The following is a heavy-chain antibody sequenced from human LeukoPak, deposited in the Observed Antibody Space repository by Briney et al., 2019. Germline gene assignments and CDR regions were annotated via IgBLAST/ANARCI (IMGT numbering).Heavy chain of an antibody. J-gene: IGHJ6*04. V-gene: IGHV1-69*01. Sequence: SVKVSCKASGGTFISYAISWVRPAPGQGLAWMGGIIPIFGTANYAQKFQGRVTITADESTSTAYMELSSLRSEDTAVYYCARLLLLAPFHQYYYGMDVWGKGTTVTVSS. CDR2: IIPIFGTA. CDR3: ARLLLLAPFHQYYYGMDV. D-gene: IGHD2-15*01. CDR1: GGTFISYA.